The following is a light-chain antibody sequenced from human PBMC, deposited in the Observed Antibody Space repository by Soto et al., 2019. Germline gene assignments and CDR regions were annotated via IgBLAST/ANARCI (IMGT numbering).Light chain of an antibody. CDR3: QQYNSYSPLT. V-gene: IGKV1-5*03. Sequence: DIQMTQSPSTLSASVGDRVTITCRANQSISTWLAWYQQKPGKAPNLLIYKASRLETGVPSRFSGSGSGTEFTLTINFLQPDDFATYYCQQYNSYSPLTFGGGTKVEIK. CDR1: QSISTW. CDR2: KAS. J-gene: IGKJ4*01.